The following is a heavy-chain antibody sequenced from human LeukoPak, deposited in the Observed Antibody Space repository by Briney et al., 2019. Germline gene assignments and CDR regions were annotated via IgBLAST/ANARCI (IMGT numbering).Heavy chain of an antibody. CDR2: IYYSGST. Sequence: PSETLSLTCTVAGGFIRSYYWSWIRQPPGKGLEWIGYIYYSGSTNYNPSLKGRVTISVDTSKNQFSLKLSCVTAADTAVYYCARDNNNWYGWFDPWGQGTLVTVSS. CDR3: ARDNNNWYGWFDP. CDR1: GGFIRSYY. D-gene: IGHD1-1*01. J-gene: IGHJ5*02. V-gene: IGHV4-59*01.